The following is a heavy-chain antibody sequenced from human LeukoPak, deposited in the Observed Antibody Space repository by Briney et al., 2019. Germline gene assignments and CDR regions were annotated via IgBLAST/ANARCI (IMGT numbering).Heavy chain of an antibody. Sequence: ASVNLSCKASGYTRRDYYLYLVRQAPGQPPGWRAWMNSNNGVTKIAQKLQRRVTMTRDTSIDTAYLELSGLRPDDTAVYYCARSQFRTSNSGAWGFRPWGQGTLVTVTS. J-gene: IGHJ1*01. CDR1: GYTRRDYY. CDR3: ARSQFRTSNSGAWGFRP. V-gene: IGHV1-2*02. CDR2: MNSNNGVT. D-gene: IGHD6-13*01.